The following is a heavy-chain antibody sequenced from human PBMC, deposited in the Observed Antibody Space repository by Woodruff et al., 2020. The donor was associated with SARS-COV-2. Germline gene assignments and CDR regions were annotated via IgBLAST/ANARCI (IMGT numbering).Heavy chain of an antibody. D-gene: IGHD6-19*01. CDR2: GSNK. Sequence: GSNKYYADSVKGRFTISRDNSKNTLYLQMNSLRAEDTAVYYCARVGSGWYFSMVLDYWGQGTLVTVSS. V-gene: IGHV3-30-3*01. CDR3: ARVGSGWYFSMVLDY. J-gene: IGHJ4*02.